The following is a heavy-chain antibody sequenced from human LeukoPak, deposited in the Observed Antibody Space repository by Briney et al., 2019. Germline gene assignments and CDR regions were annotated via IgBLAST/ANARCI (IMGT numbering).Heavy chain of an antibody. V-gene: IGHV4-38-2*01. CDR2: IYHTGTT. D-gene: IGHD2-2*02. CDR3: ARLGCGTTSCYKIWFDP. J-gene: IGHJ5*02. CDR1: GFSISSGDY. Sequence: KSSETLSLTCAVSGFSISSGDYWGWIRQPPGKGLGGVGTIYHTGTTYYNPSLKSRVTIPVDTSSNQFSLRLSSVTAADTAVYYCARLGCGTTSCYKIWFDPWGQGTLVTVSS.